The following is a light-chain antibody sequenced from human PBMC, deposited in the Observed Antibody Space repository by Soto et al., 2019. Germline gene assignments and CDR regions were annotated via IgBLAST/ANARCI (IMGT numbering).Light chain of an antibody. V-gene: IGLV2-8*01. CDR2: EVN. CDR1: SSDVGGYNY. CDR3: ISFAGTNNPL. J-gene: IGLJ2*01. Sequence: QSALTQPPSASGSPGQSVTITCTGSSSDVGGYNYVSWYQQHPGKAPKVMIYEVNKRPSGVPDRFSGSKSGNMASLTVSGLQAEDEADYYCISFAGTNNPLFGGGTQLTVL.